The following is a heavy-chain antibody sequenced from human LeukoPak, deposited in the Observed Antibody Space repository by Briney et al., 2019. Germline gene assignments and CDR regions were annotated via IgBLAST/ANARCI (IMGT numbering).Heavy chain of an antibody. V-gene: IGHV3-7*01. CDR1: GFIFNNYW. CDR2: IRPDGSED. Sequence: GGSLRLSCAASGFIFNNYWMSWVRQAPGKGLEWVASIRPDGSEDFHMDSVKGRFTISRDNAEKSLSLQMNSLRAEDTAIYYCARLMGGVTTYDLWGQGTLVTVSS. D-gene: IGHD4-11*01. J-gene: IGHJ5*02. CDR3: ARLMGGVTTYDL.